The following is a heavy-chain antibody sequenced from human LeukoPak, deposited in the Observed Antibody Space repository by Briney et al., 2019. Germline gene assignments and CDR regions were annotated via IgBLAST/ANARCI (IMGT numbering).Heavy chain of an antibody. D-gene: IGHD2-2*01. Sequence: ASVKVSCKASGYTFTSYGISWVRQAPGQGLEWMGWISAYNGNTNYAQKLQGRVTMTTDTSTSTAYMELRSLRSDDTAVYCCARYCSSTSCYGFDYWGQGTLVTVSS. V-gene: IGHV1-18*01. CDR3: ARYCSSTSCYGFDY. CDR1: GYTFTSYG. CDR2: ISAYNGNT. J-gene: IGHJ4*02.